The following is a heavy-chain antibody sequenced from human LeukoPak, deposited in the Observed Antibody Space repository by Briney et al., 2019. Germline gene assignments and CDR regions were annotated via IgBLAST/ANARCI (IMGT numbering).Heavy chain of an antibody. J-gene: IGHJ5*02. V-gene: IGHV3-64D*08. CDR2: ITSNGGST. CDR3: VTVGMTSIWSYLRFDP. CDR1: GFTFSTNS. Sequence: GGSLRLSCSASGFTFSTNSMHWVRQAPGKGLEFVSAITSNGGSTYYADSVKGRFTISRDNSKNTLYLQMSSLRAEDTAVYYWVTVGMTSIWSYLRFDPRGQGTLVSVSS. D-gene: IGHD1-26*01.